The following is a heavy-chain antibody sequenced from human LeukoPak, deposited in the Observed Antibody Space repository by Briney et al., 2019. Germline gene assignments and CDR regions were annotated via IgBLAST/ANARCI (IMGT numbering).Heavy chain of an antibody. Sequence: GASVKVSCKASGYTFTGYYMHWVRQAPGQGLEWMGWINPNSGGTNYAQKFQGWVTMTRDTSISTAYMELSRLRSDDTAVYYCARDLYSSGWYAGDYWGQGTLVTVSS. CDR3: ARDLYSSGWYAGDY. D-gene: IGHD6-19*01. V-gene: IGHV1-2*04. CDR2: INPNSGGT. J-gene: IGHJ4*02. CDR1: GYTFTGYY.